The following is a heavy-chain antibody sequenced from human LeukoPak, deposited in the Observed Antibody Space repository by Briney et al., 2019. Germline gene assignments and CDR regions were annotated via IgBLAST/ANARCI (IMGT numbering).Heavy chain of an antibody. Sequence: SETLSLTCTVSGGSISSSSYYWGWIRQPPGKGLEWIGSIYYSGSTYYNPSLKSRVTISVDTSKNQFSLKLSSVTAADTAVYYCARGAGYSSSNWFDPWGQGTLVTVSS. J-gene: IGHJ5*02. CDR3: ARGAGYSSSNWFDP. V-gene: IGHV4-39*07. CDR1: GGSISSSSYY. D-gene: IGHD6-13*01. CDR2: IYYSGST.